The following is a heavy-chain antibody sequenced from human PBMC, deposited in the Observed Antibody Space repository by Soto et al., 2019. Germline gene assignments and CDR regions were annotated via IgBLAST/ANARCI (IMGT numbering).Heavy chain of an antibody. D-gene: IGHD2-2*01. CDR2: ISSSSSYI. V-gene: IGHV3-21*01. J-gene: IGHJ4*02. CDR1: GFTFSSYS. CDR3: ARDPLGYCSSTSCYTTTDY. Sequence: GGSLRLSCAASGFTFSSYSMNWVRQAPGKGLEWVSSISSSSSYIYYADSVKGRFTISRDNAKNSLYLQMNSLRAEDTAVYYCARDPLGYCSSTSCYTTTDYWGQGTLVTVSS.